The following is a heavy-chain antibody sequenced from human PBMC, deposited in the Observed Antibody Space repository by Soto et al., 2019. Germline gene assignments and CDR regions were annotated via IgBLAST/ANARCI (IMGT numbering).Heavy chain of an antibody. V-gene: IGHV3-30*18. CDR2: ISYDGSNK. Sequence: GGSLRLSCAASGFTFGSYGMHWVRQAPGKGLEWVAVISYDGSNKYYADSVKGRFTISRDNSKNTLYLQMNSLRAEDTAVYSCAKSGLVGPYLYYFDYWGLGTLVTVSS. CDR3: AKSGLVGPYLYYFDY. CDR1: GFTFGSYG. D-gene: IGHD1-26*01. J-gene: IGHJ4*02.